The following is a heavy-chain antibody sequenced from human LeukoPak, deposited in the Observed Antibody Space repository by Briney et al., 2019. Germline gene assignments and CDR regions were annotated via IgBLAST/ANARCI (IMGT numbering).Heavy chain of an antibody. CDR2: ISGSGGST. J-gene: IGHJ1*01. CDR1: GFTFSSYW. V-gene: IGHV3-23*01. Sequence: GGSLRLSCAASGFTFSSYWMSWVRQAPGKGLEWVSAISGSGGSTYYADSVKGRFTISRDNSKNTLYLQMNSLRAEDTAVYYCAKGTYYYDSSGWGQAPAEYFQHWGQGTLVTVSS. D-gene: IGHD3-22*01. CDR3: AKGTYYYDSSGWGQAPAEYFQH.